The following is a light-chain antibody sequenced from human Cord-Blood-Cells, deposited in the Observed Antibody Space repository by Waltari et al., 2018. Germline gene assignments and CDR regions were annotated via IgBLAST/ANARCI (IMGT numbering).Light chain of an antibody. V-gene: IGLV2-14*01. CDR1: SSDVGGYNY. CDR2: EVS. Sequence: QSALTQPASVSGSPGQSITISCTGTSSDVGGYNYVSWYQQHPGKAPKLMIYEVSNRPSGVANRFSGSKAGSTAALTISGLQAEDEADYYCSSDTSSSTWVFGGGTKLTVL. CDR3: SSDTSSSTWV. J-gene: IGLJ3*02.